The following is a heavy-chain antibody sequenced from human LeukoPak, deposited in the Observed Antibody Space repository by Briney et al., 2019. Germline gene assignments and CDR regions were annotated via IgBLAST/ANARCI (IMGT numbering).Heavy chain of an antibody. D-gene: IGHD6-19*01. CDR2: ISYDGSNK. CDR1: GFTFSSYG. V-gene: IGHV3-30*18. Sequence: PGGSLRLSCAASGFTFSSYGMHWVRQAPGKGVEWVAVISYDGSNKYYADSVKGRFTISRDNSKNTLYLQMNSLRAEDTAVYYCAKVGSGWYNYWGQGTLVTVSS. CDR3: AKVGSGWYNY. J-gene: IGHJ4*02.